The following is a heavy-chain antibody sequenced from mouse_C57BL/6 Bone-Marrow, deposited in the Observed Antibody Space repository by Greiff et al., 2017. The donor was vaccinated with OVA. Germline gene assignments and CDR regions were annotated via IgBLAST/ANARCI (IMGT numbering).Heavy chain of an antibody. J-gene: IGHJ2*01. D-gene: IGHD2-3*01. CDR3: DGYYY. CDR2: IDPENGDT. Sequence: VQLKESGAELVRPGASVKLSCTASGIYIKDDYMHWVKQRPEQGLEWIGWIDPENGDTEYASKFQGKATITVDTSSNTAYLQLSSLTSEDTAVYYCDGYYYWGQGTTLTVSS. CDR1: GIYIKDDY. V-gene: IGHV14-4*01.